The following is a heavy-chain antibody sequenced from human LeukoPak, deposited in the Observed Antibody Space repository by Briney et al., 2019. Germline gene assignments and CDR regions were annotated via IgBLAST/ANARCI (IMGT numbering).Heavy chain of an antibody. V-gene: IGHV3-15*01. CDR2: IKSKTDGGTT. J-gene: IGHJ4*02. Sequence: PGGSLRLSCAASGFTFINYWMSWVRQAPGKGLEWFGRIKSKTDGGTTDYAAPVKGRFTISRDDSKNTLYLQMNSLNTDDTGVYYCTREQWLVRIENWGQGTPVTVSS. CDR1: GFTFINYW. D-gene: IGHD6-19*01. CDR3: TREQWLVRIEN.